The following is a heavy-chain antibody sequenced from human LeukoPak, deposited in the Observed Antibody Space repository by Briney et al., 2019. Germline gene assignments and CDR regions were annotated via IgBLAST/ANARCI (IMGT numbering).Heavy chain of an antibody. Sequence: PSQTLSLTCTVSGGSISSYYWSWIRQPAGKGLEWIGRIYTSGSANYNPSLKSRVTMSVDTSKNQFSLKLSSVTAVDTAVYYCARDVFEPGSSFFDYWGQGTLVTVSS. CDR2: IYTSGSA. D-gene: IGHD6-13*01. CDR1: GGSISSYY. J-gene: IGHJ4*02. V-gene: IGHV4-4*07. CDR3: ARDVFEPGSSFFDY.